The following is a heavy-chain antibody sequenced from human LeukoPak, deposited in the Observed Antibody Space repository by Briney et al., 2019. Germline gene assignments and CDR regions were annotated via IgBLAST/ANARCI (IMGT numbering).Heavy chain of an antibody. J-gene: IGHJ4*02. D-gene: IGHD3-10*01. V-gene: IGHV3-23*01. CDR2: ISGSGDIT. CDR1: GFTFGTYA. CDR3: AARPGDLAVPFDY. Sequence: PGGSLRLSCAAYGFTFGTYAMTWDRQAPGKGLEWVSLISGSGDITYYAHSLKDRFTISRDNSKNTLYLQMHSLRAEDTAVYYCAARPGDLAVPFDYWGQGTLVTVSS.